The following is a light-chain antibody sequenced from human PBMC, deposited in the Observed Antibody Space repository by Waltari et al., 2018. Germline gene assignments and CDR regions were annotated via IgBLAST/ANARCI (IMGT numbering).Light chain of an antibody. V-gene: IGKV1-5*03. CDR1: QMITNC. J-gene: IGKJ1*01. CDR2: KAS. Sequence: CRASQMITNCVAWYQKKQGKAPELLIYKASNLESGVPSRFSGSGSGTEFTLTISSLQPDDFATYYCQQYDNYWTFGQGTKVEIK. CDR3: QQYDNYWT.